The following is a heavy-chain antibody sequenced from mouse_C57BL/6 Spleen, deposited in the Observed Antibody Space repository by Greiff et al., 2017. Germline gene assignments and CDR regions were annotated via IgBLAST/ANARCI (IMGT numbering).Heavy chain of an antibody. Sequence: EVMLVESGEGLVKPGGSLKLTCAASGFTFSSYAMSWVRQTPEKRLEWVAYISSGGDYIYYADTVKGRFTISRDNARNTLYLQMSSLKSEDTAMYYCKRDGTTVVVWYFDVWGTGTTVTVSS. J-gene: IGHJ1*03. V-gene: IGHV5-9-1*02. CDR3: KRDGTTVVVWYFDV. D-gene: IGHD1-1*01. CDR2: ISSGGDYI. CDR1: GFTFSSYA.